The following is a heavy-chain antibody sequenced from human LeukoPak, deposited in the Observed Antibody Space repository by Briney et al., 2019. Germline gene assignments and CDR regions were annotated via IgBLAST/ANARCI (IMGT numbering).Heavy chain of an antibody. J-gene: IGHJ5*02. CDR2: MNPNSGNT. CDR3: ARGKKKVTIFGVVIGLEWFDP. D-gene: IGHD3-3*01. CDR1: VYTFPSYD. V-gene: IGHV1-8*01. Sequence: ASVKVSCKASVYTFPSYDINWVRQATGQGLEWMGWMNPNSGNTGYAQKFQGRVTMTRNTYISTAYMELSSLRSEDTAVYYCARGKKKVTIFGVVIGLEWFDPWGQGTLVTVSS.